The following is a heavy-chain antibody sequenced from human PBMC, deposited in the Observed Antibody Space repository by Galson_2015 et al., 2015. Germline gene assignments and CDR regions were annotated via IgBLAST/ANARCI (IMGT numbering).Heavy chain of an antibody. J-gene: IGHJ2*01. CDR3: ARAYGDYEGWYFDL. Sequence: SVKVSCKASGYTFTSYDINWVRQATGQGLEWMGWMNPNSGNTGYAQKFQGRVTMTRNTSISTAYMELSSLRSEDTAVYYCARAYGDYEGWYFDLWSRGTLVTVSS. CDR2: MNPNSGNT. D-gene: IGHD4-17*01. V-gene: IGHV1-8*01. CDR1: GYTFTSYD.